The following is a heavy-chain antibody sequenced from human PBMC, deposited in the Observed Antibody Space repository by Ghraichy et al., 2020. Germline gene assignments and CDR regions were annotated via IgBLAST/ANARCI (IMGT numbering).Heavy chain of an antibody. CDR3: AKDAGPVGPTILFDS. Sequence: GGSLRLSCAASGFTFGIYGMSWVRQAPGKGLEWVSTINLDGRNTHYADSVTGRFTISRDNSKSTLYLHMNSLRVEDTGIYYCAKDAGPVGPTILFDSWGQGTLVTVSS. J-gene: IGHJ4*02. CDR2: INLDGRNT. D-gene: IGHD1-26*01. V-gene: IGHV3-23*01. CDR1: GFTFGIYG.